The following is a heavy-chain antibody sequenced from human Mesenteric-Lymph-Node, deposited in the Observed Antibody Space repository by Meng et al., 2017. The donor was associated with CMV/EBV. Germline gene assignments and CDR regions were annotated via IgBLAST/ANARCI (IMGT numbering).Heavy chain of an antibody. J-gene: IGHJ4*02. V-gene: IGHV4-61*03. D-gene: IGHD2-21*01. CDR1: GASVNGGTYC. Sequence: SETLSLTCSVSGASVNGGTYCWSWIRQLPGKGLEWIGCISSSGITNYNPSLKSQVTISLDTSKNHFSLELSSVTAADTAVYYCARDRGPLWWPEWGQGTLVTVSS. CDR3: ARDRGPLWWPE. CDR2: ISSSGIT.